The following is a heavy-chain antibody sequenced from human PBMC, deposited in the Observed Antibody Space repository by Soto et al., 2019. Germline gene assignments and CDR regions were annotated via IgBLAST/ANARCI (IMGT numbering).Heavy chain of an antibody. CDR2: IYTSGST. Sequence: QVQLQESGPGLVKPSETLSLTCTVSGDSMTKYYWSWIRQPAGKGLEWIGRIYTSGSTNYNPSLKSRVTMSIDTSNNHFSLSLKSVTAADTAVYYCARTVGAAYYFDFWGQGALATVSS. J-gene: IGHJ4*02. D-gene: IGHD1-26*01. CDR1: GDSMTKYY. CDR3: ARTVGAAYYFDF. V-gene: IGHV4-4*07.